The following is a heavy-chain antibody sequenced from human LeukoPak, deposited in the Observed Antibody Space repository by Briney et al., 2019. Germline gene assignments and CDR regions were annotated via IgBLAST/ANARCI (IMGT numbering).Heavy chain of an antibody. CDR2: INPNSGGT. CDR3: ARENCSSTSCYSYFDY. V-gene: IGHV1-2*02. J-gene: IGHJ4*02. D-gene: IGHD2-2*02. CDR1: GYTFTGYY. Sequence: GSVKVSCKASGYTFTGYYMHWVRQAPGQGLEWMGWINPNSGGTNYAQKFQGRVTMTRDTSISTAYVELSRLRSDDTAVYYCARENCSSTSCYSYFDYWGQGTLVTVSS.